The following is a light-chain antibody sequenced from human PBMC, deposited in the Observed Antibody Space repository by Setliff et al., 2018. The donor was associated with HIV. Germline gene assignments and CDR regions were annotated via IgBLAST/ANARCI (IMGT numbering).Light chain of an antibody. CDR3: QSYDTTLNGARI. V-gene: IGLV1-40*01. CDR2: GNS. Sequence: QSVLTQPPSVSGAPGQRITISCTGSSSNIGAGYDVHWYPPLPPTAPKLLIYGNSNRPSGVPDRFSGSKSGTSASLAIPGPQAEDEAQYYCQSYDTTLNGARIFGGGTKVTVL. CDR1: SSNIGAGYD. J-gene: IGLJ2*01.